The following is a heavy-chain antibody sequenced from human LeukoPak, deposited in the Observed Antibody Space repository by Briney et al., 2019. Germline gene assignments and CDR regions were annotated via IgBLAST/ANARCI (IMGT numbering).Heavy chain of an antibody. CDR1: GYTFTSYY. Sequence: ASVKVSCKASGYTFTSYYMHWVRQAPGQGLEWMGIINPSGGGTSYARKFQGRVTMTRDMSTSTVYMELSSLRSEDTAVYYCARARGVDYYMDVWGKGTTVTVSS. CDR3: ARARGVDYYMDV. CDR2: INPSGGGT. V-gene: IGHV1-46*01. J-gene: IGHJ6*03. D-gene: IGHD6-6*01.